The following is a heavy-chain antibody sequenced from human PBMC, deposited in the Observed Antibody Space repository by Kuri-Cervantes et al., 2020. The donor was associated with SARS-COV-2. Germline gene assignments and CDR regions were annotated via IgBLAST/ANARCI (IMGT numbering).Heavy chain of an antibody. Sequence: SVKVSCKASGGTFSSYAISWVRQAPGQGLEWMGRIIPIFGIANYAQKFQGRVTITADKSTGTAYMELSSLRSEDTAVYYCARDRGYSSSWYKPNWFDPWGQGTLVTVSS. J-gene: IGHJ5*02. CDR2: IIPIFGIA. D-gene: IGHD6-13*01. V-gene: IGHV1-69*04. CDR3: ARDRGYSSSWYKPNWFDP. CDR1: GGTFSSYA.